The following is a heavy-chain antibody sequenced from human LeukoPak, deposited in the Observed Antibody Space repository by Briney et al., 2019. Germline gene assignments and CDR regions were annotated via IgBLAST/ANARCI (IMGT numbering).Heavy chain of an antibody. CDR1: GYTFTDYY. V-gene: IGHV1-2*02. CDR2: INPNSGGT. J-gene: IGHJ6*02. Sequence: VASVKVSCKASGYTFTDYYMHWVRQAPGQGLEWMGCINPNSGGTNYAQKFQGRVTMTRDTSISTAYMELSRLRSDDTAVYYCARVGWSRIAVAGPHYYGMDVWGQGTTVTVSS. D-gene: IGHD6-19*01. CDR3: ARVGWSRIAVAGPHYYGMDV.